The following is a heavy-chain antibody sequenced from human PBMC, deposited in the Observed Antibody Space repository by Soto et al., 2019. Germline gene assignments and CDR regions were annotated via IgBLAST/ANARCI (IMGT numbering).Heavy chain of an antibody. CDR2: ISSSGGST. D-gene: IGHD6-19*01. Sequence: GSLRLSCSASGFTFSTYAMHWVRQAPGKGLEYVSAISSSGGSTYYADSAKGRFTISRDNSKSTLYLQMSSLRAEDTAVYYCVRGREQWLVQPYGMDVWGQGTTVTVSS. J-gene: IGHJ6*02. CDR1: GFTFSTYA. CDR3: VRGREQWLVQPYGMDV. V-gene: IGHV3-64D*08.